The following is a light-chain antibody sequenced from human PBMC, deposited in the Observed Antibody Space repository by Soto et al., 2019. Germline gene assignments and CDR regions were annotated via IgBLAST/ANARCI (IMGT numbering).Light chain of an antibody. CDR3: QQYKDYWT. V-gene: IGKV1-33*01. CDR1: QDVSNY. J-gene: IGKJ1*01. CDR2: DAS. Sequence: DSQMTQSPSSLSASVGDRVTITCQASQDVSNYLNWYQQKLGKAPKLLIYDASNLETGVPSRFTGSGSGTEFSLTITSLQPEDFASYYCQQYKDYWTFGQGTKVDIK.